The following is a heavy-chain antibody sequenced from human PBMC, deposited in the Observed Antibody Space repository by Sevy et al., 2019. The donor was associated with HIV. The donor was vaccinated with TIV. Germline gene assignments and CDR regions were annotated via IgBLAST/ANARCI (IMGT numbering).Heavy chain of an antibody. Sequence: GGSLRLSCAASGFTFSKYSMSWVRQPPGKGLEWVSTLSFGCGEINYADSVKGRFTISRDNSKSSVYLQMNNLRPEDSAVYYCAREGCSKPHDYWGQGTLVTVSS. CDR3: AREGCSKPHDY. D-gene: IGHD2-8*01. CDR1: GFTFSKYS. V-gene: IGHV3-23*01. J-gene: IGHJ4*02. CDR2: LSFGCGEI.